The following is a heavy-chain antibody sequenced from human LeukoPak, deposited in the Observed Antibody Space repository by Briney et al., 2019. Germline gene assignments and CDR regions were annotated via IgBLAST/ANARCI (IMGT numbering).Heavy chain of an antibody. CDR2: IYHSGST. J-gene: IGHJ5*02. V-gene: IGHV4-30-2*01. CDR3: AREAIRFSGGNWFDP. D-gene: IGHD3-3*01. CDR1: GGSISSGGYS. Sequence: PSQTLSLTCAVSGGSISSGGYSWSWIRQPPGKGLEWIGYIYHSGSTYYNPSLKSRVTISVDTSKNQFSLKLSSVTAADTAVYYCAREAIRFSGGNWFDPWGQGTLVTVSS.